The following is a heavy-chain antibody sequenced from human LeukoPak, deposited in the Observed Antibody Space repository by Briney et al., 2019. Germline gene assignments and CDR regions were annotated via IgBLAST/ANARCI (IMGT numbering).Heavy chain of an antibody. CDR3: ATSDSGSYYKFDY. D-gene: IGHD1-26*01. CDR1: GYTLTELS. J-gene: IGHJ4*02. V-gene: IGHV1-24*01. CDR2: FDPEDGET. Sequence: ASVKVSCKVSGYTLTELSMHWVRQAPGKGLEWMGGFDPEDGETIYAQKFQGRVTMTEDTSTDTAYMELSGLRSEDTAVYYCATSDSGSYYKFDYWGQGTLVTVSS.